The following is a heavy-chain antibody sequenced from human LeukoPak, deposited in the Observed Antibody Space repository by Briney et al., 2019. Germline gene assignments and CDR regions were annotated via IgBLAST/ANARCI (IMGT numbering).Heavy chain of an antibody. Sequence: PSETLSLTCTVSGGSISSSSYYWGWIRQPPGKGLEWIGSIYYSGSTYYNPSLKSRVTISVDTSKNQFSLKLSSVTAADTAVYYCARDKDSYCSSTSCYDDYYYGMDVWGQGTTVTVSS. V-gene: IGHV4-39*07. J-gene: IGHJ6*02. CDR2: IYYSGST. D-gene: IGHD2-2*01. CDR3: ARDKDSYCSSTSCYDDYYYGMDV. CDR1: GGSISSSSYY.